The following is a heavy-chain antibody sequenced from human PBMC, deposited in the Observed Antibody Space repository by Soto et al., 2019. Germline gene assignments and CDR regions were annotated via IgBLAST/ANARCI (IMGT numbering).Heavy chain of an antibody. D-gene: IGHD2-15*01. CDR1: GFTFSSYW. CDR3: ARLVGYCSGGSCPRNWFDP. Sequence: EVQLVESGGGLVQPGGSLRLSCAASGFTFSSYWMSWVRQAPGKGLEWVANIKQDGSEKYYVDSVKGRFTISSDNAKNSLYLQMNSLRAEDTAVYYCARLVGYCSGGSCPRNWFDPWGQGTLVTVSS. CDR2: IKQDGSEK. J-gene: IGHJ5*02. V-gene: IGHV3-7*01.